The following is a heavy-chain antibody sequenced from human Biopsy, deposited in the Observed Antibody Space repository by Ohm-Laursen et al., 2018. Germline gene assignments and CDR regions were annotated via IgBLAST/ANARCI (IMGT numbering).Heavy chain of an antibody. CDR3: ARDYTWNYVGIGY. J-gene: IGHJ6*02. D-gene: IGHD1-7*01. CDR1: GFTFNIYA. Sequence: LSLTCAASGFTFNIYAMNWVRQAPGKGLEWVSTISGTTTKTYYADSVKGRFTISRDNSKNTVSLQMDSLRAEDTALYYCARDYTWNYVGIGYWGQGTTVTVSS. CDR2: ISGTTTKT. V-gene: IGHV3-23*01.